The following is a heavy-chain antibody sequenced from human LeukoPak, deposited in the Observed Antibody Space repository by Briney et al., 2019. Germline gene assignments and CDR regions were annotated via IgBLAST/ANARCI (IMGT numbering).Heavy chain of an antibody. CDR3: ARHHAHYFYYMAV. V-gene: IGHV4-39*01. CDR2: VYYTGTT. CDR1: DDSITTSSYY. J-gene: IGHJ6*03. Sequence: PSETLSLTCTVSDDSITTSSYYWGWIRQPPGKGPEWIGSVYYTGTTYYNPSLKSRASVSVDTSKNQFSLRLNSPTATDTAVYFCARHHAHYFYYMAVWGKGATVIVSS.